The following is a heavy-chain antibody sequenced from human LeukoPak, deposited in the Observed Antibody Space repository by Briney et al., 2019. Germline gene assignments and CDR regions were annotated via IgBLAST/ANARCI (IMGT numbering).Heavy chain of an antibody. J-gene: IGHJ2*01. CDR2: IVVGSGNT. Sequence: VASVTVSFTASGFTFTISSVQWVRQARGQRLEWIGWIVVGSGNTNYAQKFQERVTITRDMSTSTAYMELSSLRSEDTAVYYCAAQGYCSDGSCYSFYWYFDLWGRGTLVTVSS. CDR1: GFTFTISS. V-gene: IGHV1-58*01. CDR3: AAQGYCSDGSCYSFYWYFDL. D-gene: IGHD2-15*01.